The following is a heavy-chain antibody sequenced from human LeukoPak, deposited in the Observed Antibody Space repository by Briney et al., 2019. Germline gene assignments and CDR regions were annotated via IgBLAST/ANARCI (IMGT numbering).Heavy chain of an antibody. CDR2: IYYSGST. Sequence: SETLSLTCTVSGGSISSYYWSWIRRPPGKGLEWIGYIYYSGSTNYNPSLKSRVTISVDTSKNQFSLKPSSVTAADTAVYYCARVWYYGSGSSYWYFDLWGRGTLVTVSS. J-gene: IGHJ2*01. CDR3: ARVWYYGSGSSYWYFDL. CDR1: GGSISSYY. V-gene: IGHV4-59*01. D-gene: IGHD3-10*01.